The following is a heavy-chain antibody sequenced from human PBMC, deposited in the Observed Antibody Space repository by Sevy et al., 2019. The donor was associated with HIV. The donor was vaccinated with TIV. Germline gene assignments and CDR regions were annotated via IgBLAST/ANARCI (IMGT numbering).Heavy chain of an antibody. D-gene: IGHD3-22*01. V-gene: IGHV3-53*01. CDR1: GFSVSAKH. J-gene: IGHJ3*01. CDR3: ARDPDSSLDAFDL. Sequence: GGSLRLSCAASGFSVSAKHMNWVHQAPGRGLEWVSVIYSGGNTYYADSVKGRSTISRDDPKNTLYLQLNSLRAEDTAVYYCARDPDSSLDAFDLWGQGTMVTVSS. CDR2: IYSGGNT.